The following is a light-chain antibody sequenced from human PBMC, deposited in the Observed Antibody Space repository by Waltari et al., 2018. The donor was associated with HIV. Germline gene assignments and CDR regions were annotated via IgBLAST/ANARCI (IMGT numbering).Light chain of an antibody. V-gene: IGLV1-44*01. CDR1: SSNIGRNT. J-gene: IGLJ2*01. Sequence: QSELSQPPSASGTPGQRVAIPCSGSSSNIGRNTVNWYQQLPGTAPKLLIYSNKQRPSGVPDRFSGSKSGTSASLAITGLQSEDEADYYCALWDDSLNGVLFGGGTKLTVL. CDR3: ALWDDSLNGVL. CDR2: SNK.